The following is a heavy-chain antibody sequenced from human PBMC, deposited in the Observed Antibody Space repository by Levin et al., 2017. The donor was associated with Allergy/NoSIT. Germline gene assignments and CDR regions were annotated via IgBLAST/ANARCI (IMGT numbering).Heavy chain of an antibody. V-gene: IGHV3-11*05. D-gene: IGHD3-10*01. CDR2: ISSSSSYT. CDR3: ARGVITMVRGVIIADWYFDL. J-gene: IGHJ2*01. CDR1: GFTFSDYY. Sequence: PGGSLRLSCAASGFTFSDYYMSWIRQAPGKGLEWVSYISSSSSYTNYADSVKGRFTISRDNAKNSLYLQMNSLRAEDTAVYYCARGVITMVRGVIIADWYFDLWGRGTLVTVSS.